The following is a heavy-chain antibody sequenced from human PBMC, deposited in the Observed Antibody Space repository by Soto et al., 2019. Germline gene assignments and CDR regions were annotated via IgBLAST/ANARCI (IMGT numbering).Heavy chain of an antibody. V-gene: IGHV3-23*01. CDR1: IFTFRIYA. D-gene: IGHD3-10*01. Sequence: RLAVASAIFTFRIYAMSLVPQYPGKGLEWVSAISCSVGSTYYVDSVNGRFTISRDNSKNTLNLQMNTLRAEDTAVYYCSKTYGSGRSYNEPFDYWGQGTMVTVSS. CDR3: SKTYGSGRSYNEPFDY. CDR2: ISCSVGST. J-gene: IGHJ4*02.